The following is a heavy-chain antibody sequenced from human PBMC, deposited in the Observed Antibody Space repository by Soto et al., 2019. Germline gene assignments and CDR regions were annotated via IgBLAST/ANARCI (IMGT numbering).Heavy chain of an antibody. D-gene: IGHD6-13*01. CDR3: ASSYGVSWYGDF. CDR2: TIPVSGTT. Sequence: HVQLVQSGAEVRKPGSSVKVSCHSSGDSFNDYPVTWVRQAPGQGLEWMGGTIPVSGTTNYAQEFQGRVTITADVSTSTVYMELSSLKYEDTALYYCASSYGVSWYGDFWGQGTLVTVSS. J-gene: IGHJ4*02. CDR1: GDSFNDYP. V-gene: IGHV1-69*01.